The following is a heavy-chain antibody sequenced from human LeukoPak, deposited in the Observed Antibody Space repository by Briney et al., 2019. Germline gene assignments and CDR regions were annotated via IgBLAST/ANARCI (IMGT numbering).Heavy chain of an antibody. CDR1: GFTFDDYG. D-gene: IGHD3-16*02. Sequence: GGSLRLSCVASGFTFDDYGMSWVRQAPEKGLEWVSGINWNGGSTGYADSVKGRFTISRDNAKNSLYLQMNSLRAEDTALYYCARDSGYTTSPGYWGQGTLVTVSS. CDR2: INWNGGST. J-gene: IGHJ4*02. CDR3: ARDSGYTTSPGY. V-gene: IGHV3-20*04.